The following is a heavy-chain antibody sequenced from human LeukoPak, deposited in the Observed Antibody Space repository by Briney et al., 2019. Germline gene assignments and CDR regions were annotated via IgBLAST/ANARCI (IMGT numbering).Heavy chain of an antibody. CDR1: GGTFSSYA. V-gene: IGHV1-69*05. Sequence: ASVKVSCKASGGTFSSYAISWVRQAPGQGLEWMGRIIPIFGTANYAQKFQGRVTITTDEPTSTAYMELSSLRSEDTAVYYCARDPRLNNWFDPWGQGTLVTVSS. J-gene: IGHJ5*02. CDR2: IIPIFGTA. CDR3: ARDPRLNNWFDP. D-gene: IGHD4/OR15-4a*01.